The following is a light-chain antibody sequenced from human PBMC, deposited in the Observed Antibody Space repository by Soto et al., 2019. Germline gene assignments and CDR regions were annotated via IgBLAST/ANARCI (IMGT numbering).Light chain of an antibody. V-gene: IGLV4-60*02. CDR3: ENADSNTRV. Sequence: QSVLTQSSSASASLGYSVNITCTRTSGHSSDIIAWHQQQQGKAPRYLMKLEGSGSYNTGSVVPVRFSGSSSGADRYLTIANHEFEDEADYCCENADSNTRVFGAGTKLTVL. CDR2: LEGSGSY. J-gene: IGLJ3*02. CDR1: SGHSSDI.